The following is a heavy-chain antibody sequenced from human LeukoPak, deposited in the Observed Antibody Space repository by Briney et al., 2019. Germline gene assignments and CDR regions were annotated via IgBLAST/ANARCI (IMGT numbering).Heavy chain of an antibody. CDR2: INPNSGGT. Sequence: ASVKVSCKASGYTFTGYYMHWVRQAPGQGLEWMGWINPNSGGTNYAQKFQGRVTMTRDTSISTAYMELSRLRSDDTAVYYCARGYGDHYYYYGMDVWGQGTPVTVSS. J-gene: IGHJ6*02. CDR3: ARGYGDHYYYYGMDV. V-gene: IGHV1-2*02. D-gene: IGHD4-17*01. CDR1: GYTFTGYY.